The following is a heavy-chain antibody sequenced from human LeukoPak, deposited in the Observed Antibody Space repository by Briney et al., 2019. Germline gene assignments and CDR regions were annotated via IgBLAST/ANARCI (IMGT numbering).Heavy chain of an antibody. D-gene: IGHD2-21*01. V-gene: IGHV4-61*02. CDR2: FYAGDT. CDR3: ARGVFMTSGRYFYYMDL. Sequence: SQSLSLTCTVSAASISSDNYYWNWIRQPAGRGLEWIGRFYAGDTKYNPSLNNRATVSVDTSKNQFSLTLSSVTAADTATYYCARGVFMTSGRYFYYMDLWGTGTTVTVSS. CDR1: AASISSDNYY. J-gene: IGHJ6*03.